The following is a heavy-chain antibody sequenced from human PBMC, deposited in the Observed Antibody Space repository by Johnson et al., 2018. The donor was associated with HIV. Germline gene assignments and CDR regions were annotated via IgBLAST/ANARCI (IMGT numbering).Heavy chain of an antibody. CDR1: GFTFSSYA. CDR3: ARAYTYGAFDI. D-gene: IGHD5-18*01. Sequence: QMLLVESGGGVVQPGRSLRLSCAASGFTFSSYAMHWVRQAPGKGLEWVAVISYDGSNKYYADSVKGRFIISRDNSKSTLYLQMNSLRAEDTAVYYCARAYTYGAFDIWGQGTTVTISS. CDR2: ISYDGSNK. V-gene: IGHV3-30*14. J-gene: IGHJ3*02.